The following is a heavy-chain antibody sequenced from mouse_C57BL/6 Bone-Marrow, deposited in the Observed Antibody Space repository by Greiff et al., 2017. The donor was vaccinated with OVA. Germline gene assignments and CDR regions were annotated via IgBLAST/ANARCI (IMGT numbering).Heavy chain of an antibody. CDR2: IRYDGST. J-gene: IGHJ1*03. D-gene: IGHD2-3*01. CDR1: GYSITSGYY. V-gene: IGHV3-6*01. CDR3: AREQGWSDWYVDV. Sequence: EVQLVESGPGLVKPSQSLSLTCSVTGYSITSGYYWNWIRQFPGNKLEWMGYIRYDGSTNYNPSLKTRISITRDTSKNQFFLKLNSVTTEDTATYYCAREQGWSDWYVDVWGTGTTVTVSS.